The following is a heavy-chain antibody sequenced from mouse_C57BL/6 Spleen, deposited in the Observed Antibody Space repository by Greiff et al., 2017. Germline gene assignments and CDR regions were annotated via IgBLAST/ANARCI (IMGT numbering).Heavy chain of an antibody. CDR2: ISSGGSYT. J-gene: IGHJ2*01. CDR3: ARPSKNYFDY. CDR1: GFTFSSYG. Sequence: EVQLVESGGDLVKPGGSLKLSCAASGFTFSSYGMSWVRQTPDKRLEWVATISSGGSYTYYPDSVKGRFTISRDNAKNTLYLQMSSLKSEDTAMYYCARPSKNYFDYWGQGTTLTVSS. V-gene: IGHV5-6*01. D-gene: IGHD6-1*01.